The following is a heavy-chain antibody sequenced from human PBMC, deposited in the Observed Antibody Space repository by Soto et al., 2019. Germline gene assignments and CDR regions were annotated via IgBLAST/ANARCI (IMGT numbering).Heavy chain of an antibody. Sequence: SETLSLTCTVSGGSISSYYWSWIRQPPGKGLEWIGYIYYSGSTNYNPSLKSRVTISVDTSKNQFSLKLSSVTAADTAVYYCARRVVVPAAIFGHNWFDPWGQGTLVTVSS. CDR1: GGSISSYY. D-gene: IGHD2-2*01. CDR3: ARRVVVPAAIFGHNWFDP. V-gene: IGHV4-59*08. J-gene: IGHJ5*02. CDR2: IYYSGST.